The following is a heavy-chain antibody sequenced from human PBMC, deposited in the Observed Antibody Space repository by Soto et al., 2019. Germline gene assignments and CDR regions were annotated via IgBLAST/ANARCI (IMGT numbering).Heavy chain of an antibody. D-gene: IGHD3-22*01. Sequence: GGSLRLSCAASGFTFSSYSMNWVRQAPGKGLEWASSISSSSSYIYYADSVKGRFTISRDNAKNSLYLQMNSLRAEDTAVFYCARDSGYCDSSGSPLRMDVWGQGTTVPGPS. J-gene: IGHJ6*02. CDR2: ISSSSSYI. CDR1: GFTFSSYS. CDR3: ARDSGYCDSSGSPLRMDV. V-gene: IGHV3-21*01.